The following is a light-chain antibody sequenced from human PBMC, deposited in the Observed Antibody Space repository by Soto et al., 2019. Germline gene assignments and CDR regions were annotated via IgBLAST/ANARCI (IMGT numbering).Light chain of an antibody. V-gene: IGLV2-8*01. Sequence: QSALTQPPSASGSPGQSVAISCTGTSSGVGGYNYVSWYQQQPNKAPKLLIYEVTKRPSGVPDRVSASKSGNTASLTISGLQAEDEADYYCSSYAGSNTLLFGGGTKLTVL. CDR2: EVT. J-gene: IGLJ2*01. CDR3: SSYAGSNTLL. CDR1: SSGVGGYNY.